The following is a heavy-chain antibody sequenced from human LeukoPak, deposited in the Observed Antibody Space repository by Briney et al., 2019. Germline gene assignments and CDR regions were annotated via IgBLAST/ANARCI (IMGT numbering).Heavy chain of an antibody. Sequence: ASVKVSGKASGYTFTSYFIHWVRQAPGEGLEWMGIINPTGGSTRHAQKFQGRVTMTRDTSTSTVYMELSSLRSEDTAVYYCARGRVTATDGFDIWGQGTTVIVSS. CDR3: ARGRVTATDGFDI. D-gene: IGHD2-21*02. V-gene: IGHV1-46*01. J-gene: IGHJ3*02. CDR2: INPTGGST. CDR1: GYTFTSYF.